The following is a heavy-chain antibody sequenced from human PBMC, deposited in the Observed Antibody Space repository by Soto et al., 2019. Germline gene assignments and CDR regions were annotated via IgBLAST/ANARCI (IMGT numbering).Heavy chain of an antibody. CDR2: ISSDSRTI. Sequence: VGSLRLSCVASGVSLSDYAVNWIRQAPGKGLEWVSFISSDSRTIYYADSVEGRFTVSRDNARNSVSLQMDSLMDEDVAVYYCARIKLVEWFFINVDVYDMDVWGQGTLVTVSS. D-gene: IGHD3-3*01. J-gene: IGHJ4*02. V-gene: IGHV3-11*04. CDR1: GVSLSDYA. CDR3: ARIKLVEWFFINVDVYDMDV.